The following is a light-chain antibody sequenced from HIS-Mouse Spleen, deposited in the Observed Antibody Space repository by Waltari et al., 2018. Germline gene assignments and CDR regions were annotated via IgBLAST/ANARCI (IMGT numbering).Light chain of an antibody. CDR2: EDS. CDR1: ALPKKY. CDR3: YSTDSSGNHRV. V-gene: IGLV3-10*01. Sequence: SYELTQPPSVSVYPGQTARITCSGYALPKKYAYWYQQKSGQAPVLVIYEDSKRPSGLPERFSGSSSGTMATLTISGAQVEDEADYYCYSTDSSGNHRVFGGGTKLTVL. J-gene: IGLJ2*01.